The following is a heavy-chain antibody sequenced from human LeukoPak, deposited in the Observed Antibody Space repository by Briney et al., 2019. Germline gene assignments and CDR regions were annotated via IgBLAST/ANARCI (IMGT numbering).Heavy chain of an antibody. Sequence: GGSLRLSCAASGFTFSSYAMSWVRQAPPQGLEWVSGISGSGGSTYYADSVKGRFTISRDNSKNTLYLQMNSLRAEDTAVYYCAKEPRSIAAAVGWFDPWGQGTLVTVSS. CDR3: AKEPRSIAAAVGWFDP. CDR2: ISGSGGST. CDR1: GFTFSSYA. V-gene: IGHV3-23*01. J-gene: IGHJ5*02. D-gene: IGHD6-13*01.